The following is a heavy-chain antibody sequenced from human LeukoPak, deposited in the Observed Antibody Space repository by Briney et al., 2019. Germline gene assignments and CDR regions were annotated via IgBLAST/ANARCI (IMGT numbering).Heavy chain of an antibody. CDR3: ARWAYYYDSSGYLLASAFDI. CDR1: GGSFSGYY. V-gene: IGHV4-34*01. D-gene: IGHD3-22*01. Sequence: SETLSLTCAVYGGSFSGYYWSWIRQPPGKGLEWIGEINHSGSTNYNPSLKSRVTISVDTSKNQFFLKLSSVTAADTAVYYCARWAYYYDSSGYLLASAFDIWGQGTMVTVSS. CDR2: INHSGST. J-gene: IGHJ3*02.